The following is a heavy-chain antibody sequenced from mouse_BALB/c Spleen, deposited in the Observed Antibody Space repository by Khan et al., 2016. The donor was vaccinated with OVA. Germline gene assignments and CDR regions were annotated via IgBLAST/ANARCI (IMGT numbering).Heavy chain of an antibody. D-gene: IGHD2-12*01. CDR2: IIYTGYT. CDR1: GDSITSGY. Sequence: VQLKESGPSLVKPSQTLSLTCSVTGDSITSGYWNWIRKFPGNKLEYMGYIIYTGYTYYNPSLKSRISITRHTSKNQDYLQLSSVTDEDTATYYCARSTYRYAFVYWGQGTLVTVSA. V-gene: IGHV3-8*02. CDR3: ARSTYRYAFVY. J-gene: IGHJ3*01.